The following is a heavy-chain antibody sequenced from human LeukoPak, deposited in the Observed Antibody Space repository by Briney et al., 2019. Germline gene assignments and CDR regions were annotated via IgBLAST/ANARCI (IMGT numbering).Heavy chain of an antibody. J-gene: IGHJ6*03. V-gene: IGHV3-11*04. CDR2: ISSSGSTI. CDR1: GFTFSDYY. CDR3: ARGGISSIAARLLYYYYMDV. D-gene: IGHD6-6*01. Sequence: GGSLRLSCAASGFTFSDYYMSWIRQAPGKGLEWVSYISSSGSTIYYADSVKGRFTISRDNAKNSLYLQMNSLRAEDTAVYYCARGGISSIAARLLYYYYMDVWGKGTTVTVSS.